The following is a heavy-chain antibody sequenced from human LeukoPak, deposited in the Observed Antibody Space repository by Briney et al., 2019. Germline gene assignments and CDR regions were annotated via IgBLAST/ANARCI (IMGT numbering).Heavy chain of an antibody. Sequence: SETLSLTCAVSGASISSGFYYWNWIRQPPGKGLEWIGSIYYSGSTYYNPSLKSRVTISVDTSKNQFSLKLSSVTAADTAVYYCARHRRKQPLYYGSGNFDYWGQGTLVTVSS. CDR2: IYYSGST. CDR1: GASISSGFYY. CDR3: ARHRRKQPLYYGSGNFDY. J-gene: IGHJ4*02. D-gene: IGHD3-10*01. V-gene: IGHV4-39*01.